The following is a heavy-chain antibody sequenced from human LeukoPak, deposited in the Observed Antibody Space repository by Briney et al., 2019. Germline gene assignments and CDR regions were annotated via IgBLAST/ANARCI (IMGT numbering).Heavy chain of an antibody. J-gene: IGHJ4*02. D-gene: IGHD2-2*01. CDR3: ARVARCTSCFDVDY. V-gene: IGHV4-4*07. CDR1: GGSFSNHF. Sequence: SETLSLTCSVSGGSFSNHFWSWVRQPAGRGLEWIGRIYPSGNTNYNPSLKSRVTLSVDTSKTQFYLSLSSVTAADTAVYYCARVARCTSCFDVDYWGQGTLVTVSS. CDR2: IYPSGNT.